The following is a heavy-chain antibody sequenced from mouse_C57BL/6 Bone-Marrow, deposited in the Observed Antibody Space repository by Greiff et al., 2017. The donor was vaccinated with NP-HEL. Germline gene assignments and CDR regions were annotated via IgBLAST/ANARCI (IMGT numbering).Heavy chain of an antibody. CDR3: ARQGGLGLGFAY. D-gene: IGHD3-3*01. V-gene: IGHV5-12*01. CDR2: ISNGGGST. J-gene: IGHJ3*01. Sequence: EVHLVESGGGLVQPGGSLKLSCAASGFTFSDYYMYWVRQTPEKRLEWVAYISNGGGSTYYPDTVKGRFTISRDNAKNTLYLQMSRLKSEDTAMYYCARQGGLGLGFAYWGQGTLVTVSA. CDR1: GFTFSDYY.